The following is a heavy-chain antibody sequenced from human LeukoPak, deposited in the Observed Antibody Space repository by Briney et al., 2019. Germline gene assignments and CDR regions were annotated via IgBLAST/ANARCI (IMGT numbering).Heavy chain of an antibody. V-gene: IGHV1-2*02. CDR1: GSTFTGYY. J-gene: IGHJ6*03. Sequence: ASVKVSFKASGSTFTGYYMHWVRQAPGQGLAWMGWLNPNSGGTNYAQKFQGRVTMTRDTSISTAYMELSRLRSDDTAVYYCATPPASYCSSTSCYEGEGYYYYYMDVWGKGTTVTVSS. CDR2: LNPNSGGT. CDR3: ATPPASYCSSTSCYEGEGYYYYYMDV. D-gene: IGHD2-2*01.